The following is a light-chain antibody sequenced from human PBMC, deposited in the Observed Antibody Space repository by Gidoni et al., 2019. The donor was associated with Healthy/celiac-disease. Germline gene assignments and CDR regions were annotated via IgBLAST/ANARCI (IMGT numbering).Light chain of an antibody. Sequence: EIVLTQSPATLSLSPGERATLSCSASQSVSSYLAWYQQKPGQAPRLLIYDASNRAPGIPARFSGSGSGTDFTLTISSLEPEDFAVYYCQQRSNWPPVRTFGQGTKVEIK. J-gene: IGKJ1*01. V-gene: IGKV3-11*01. CDR3: QQRSNWPPVRT. CDR1: QSVSSY. CDR2: DAS.